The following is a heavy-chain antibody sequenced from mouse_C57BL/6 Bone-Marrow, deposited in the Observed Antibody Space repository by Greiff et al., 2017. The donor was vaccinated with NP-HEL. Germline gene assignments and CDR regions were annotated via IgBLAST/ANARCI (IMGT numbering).Heavy chain of an antibody. CDR3: ARNYYGSSRYFDV. V-gene: IGHV2-2*01. CDR1: GFSLTSYG. J-gene: IGHJ1*03. CDR2: IWSGGST. D-gene: IGHD1-1*01. Sequence: VQLQQSGPGLVQPSQSLSITCTVSGFSLTSYGVHWVRQSPGKGLEWLGVIWSGGSTDYNAAFISRLSISKDNSKSQVFFKMNSLQADDTAIYYCARNYYGSSRYFDVWGTGTTVTVSS.